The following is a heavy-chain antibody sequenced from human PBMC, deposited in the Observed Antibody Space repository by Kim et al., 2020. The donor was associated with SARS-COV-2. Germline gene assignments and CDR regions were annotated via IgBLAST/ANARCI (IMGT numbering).Heavy chain of an antibody. V-gene: IGHV4-4*09. J-gene: IGHJ3*02. D-gene: IGHD3-22*01. Sequence: SHKSRVTISVDTAKNQFSLKLSSVTAADTAVYYCARSPRITMIDGGAFDIWGQGTMVTVSS. CDR3: ARSPRITMIDGGAFDI.